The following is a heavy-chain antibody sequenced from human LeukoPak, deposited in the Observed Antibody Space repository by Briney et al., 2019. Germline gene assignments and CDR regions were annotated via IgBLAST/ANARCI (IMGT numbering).Heavy chain of an antibody. CDR2: IIPIFGTA. D-gene: IGHD6-19*01. Sequence: GASVKVSCKASGGTFSSYAISWVRQAPGQGLEWMGGIIPIFGTANYAQKFQGRVTITTDESTSTAYMELSRLRSDDTAVYYCARGNLGIAVAGTRIVEGHDAFDIWGQGTMVTVSS. CDR3: ARGNLGIAVAGTRIVEGHDAFDI. V-gene: IGHV1-69*05. J-gene: IGHJ3*02. CDR1: GGTFSSYA.